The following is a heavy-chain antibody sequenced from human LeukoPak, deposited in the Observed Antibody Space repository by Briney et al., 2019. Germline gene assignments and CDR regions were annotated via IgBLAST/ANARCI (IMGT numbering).Heavy chain of an antibody. V-gene: IGHV1-69*13. D-gene: IGHD6-19*01. CDR1: GGTFSSYA. J-gene: IGHJ3*02. CDR3: AMPYMYSSGDEPPDAFDI. CDR2: IIPIFGTA. Sequence: PLASVKVSCKASGGTFSSYAISWVRQAPGQGLEWMGGIIPIFGTANYAQKFQGRVTITADESTSTAYMELSSLRSEVTAVYYCAMPYMYSSGDEPPDAFDIWGQGTMVTVSS.